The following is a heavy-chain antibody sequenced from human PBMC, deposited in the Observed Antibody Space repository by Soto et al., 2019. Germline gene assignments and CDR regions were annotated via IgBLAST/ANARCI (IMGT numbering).Heavy chain of an antibody. Sequence: QVQLQESGPGLVKPSQTLSLTCTVSGGSISSGDYYWSWIRQPPGKGLEWIGYISYSGSTYYTPTLKSRVTISVDTSKNQFSLKLSFVTAAATAVYYCARQDTAMVTGFDPWGQGTLVTVSS. D-gene: IGHD5-18*01. V-gene: IGHV4-30-4*01. CDR3: ARQDTAMVTGFDP. J-gene: IGHJ5*02. CDR2: ISYSGST. CDR1: GGSISSGDYY.